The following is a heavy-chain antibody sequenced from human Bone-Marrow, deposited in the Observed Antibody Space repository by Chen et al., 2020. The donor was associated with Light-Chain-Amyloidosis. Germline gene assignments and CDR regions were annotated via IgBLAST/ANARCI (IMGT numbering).Heavy chain of an antibody. CDR3: AKSRQCYYEGCVDP. CDR2: IRGDVGST. Sequence: QLLESGGGLAHPGGSLRLSCAASGFTFGNSAMAGVSQAPGKGLAWVSGIRGDVGSTDYSNSVSGRFSNSRDNSKNMLFLPMNTLRVEYTAVYYCAKSRQCYYEGCVDPWGQGTLFTVAS. V-gene: IGHV3-23*01. CDR1: GFTFGNSA. D-gene: IGHD3-10*01. J-gene: IGHJ5*02.